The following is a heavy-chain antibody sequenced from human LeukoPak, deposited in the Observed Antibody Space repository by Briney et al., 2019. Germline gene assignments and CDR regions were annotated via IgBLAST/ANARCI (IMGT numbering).Heavy chain of an antibody. CDR1: GGSISSYY. D-gene: IGHD3-22*01. J-gene: IGHJ4*02. CDR2: IYYSGTT. Sequence: SETLSLTCTVSGGSISSYYWSWIRQPPGKGVEWIGNIYYSGTTNYNPSLKSRVTMSVDTSKNQFSLKLISVAAADTAVYYCARGGDYYDSSGFDDYFDYWGQGTMVTVSS. CDR3: ARGGDYYDSSGFDDYFDY. V-gene: IGHV4-59*01.